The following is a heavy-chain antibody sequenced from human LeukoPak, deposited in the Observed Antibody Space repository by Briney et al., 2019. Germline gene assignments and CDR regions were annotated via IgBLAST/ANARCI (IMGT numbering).Heavy chain of an antibody. CDR3: AKDIGDHDTSYFDY. J-gene: IGHJ4*02. D-gene: IGHD3-9*01. Sequence: GGSLRLSCAASGFTFDDYAMHWVRQAPGKGLEWVSGISWNSGSIGYADSVKGRFTISRGNAKNSLYLQMNSLRAEDTALYYCAKDIGDHDTSYFDYWGQGTLVTVSS. CDR1: GFTFDDYA. CDR2: ISWNSGSI. V-gene: IGHV3-9*01.